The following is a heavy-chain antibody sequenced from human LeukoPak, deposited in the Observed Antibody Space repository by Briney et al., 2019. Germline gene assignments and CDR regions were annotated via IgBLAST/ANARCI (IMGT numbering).Heavy chain of an antibody. V-gene: IGHV3-33*06. J-gene: IGHJ4*02. D-gene: IGHD3-22*01. CDR1: GFTFSSYG. CDR2: IWYDGSNK. CDR3: AKEIDDSSGLIDY. Sequence: GGSLRLSCAASGFTFSSYGMHWVRQAPGKGLEWVAVIWYDGSNKYYADSVKGRFTISRDNSKNTLYLQMNSLRAEDTAVYYCAKEIDDSSGLIDYWGQGTLVTVSS.